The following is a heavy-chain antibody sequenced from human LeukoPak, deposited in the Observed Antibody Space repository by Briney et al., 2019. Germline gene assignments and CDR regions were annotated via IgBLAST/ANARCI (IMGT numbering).Heavy chain of an antibody. CDR2: IYYSGST. CDR1: GGSVSSGSYY. Sequence: PSETLSLTCTVSGGSVSSGSYYWSWIRQPPGRGLEWIGYIYYSGSTNYNPSLKSRVTISVDTSKNQFSLKLSSVTAADTAVYYCAREWGYPDLNYYYGMDVWGQGTTVTVSS. D-gene: IGHD3-16*01. J-gene: IGHJ6*02. CDR3: AREWGYPDLNYYYGMDV. V-gene: IGHV4-61*01.